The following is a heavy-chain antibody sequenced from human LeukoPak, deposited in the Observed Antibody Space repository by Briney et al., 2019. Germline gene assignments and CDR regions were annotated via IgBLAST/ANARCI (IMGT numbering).Heavy chain of an antibody. CDR2: IYYSGTT. CDR3: AREDPQTTVPEGMDV. J-gene: IGHJ6*02. V-gene: IGHV4-59*01. CDR1: GVSISYYY. D-gene: IGHD4-17*01. Sequence: PSETLSLTCTVSGVSISYYYWSWLRQSPGKGLEGIGYIYYSGTTNYNPSLKSRVTISVDTSKNQFSLQLRSVTAADTAVYYCAREDPQTTVPEGMDVWGQGTTVTISS.